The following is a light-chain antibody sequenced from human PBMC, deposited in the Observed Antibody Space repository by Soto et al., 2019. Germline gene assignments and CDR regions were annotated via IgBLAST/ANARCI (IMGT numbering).Light chain of an antibody. CDR3: QSADSSGTYV. CDR1: ALPKQY. V-gene: IGLV3-25*02. Sequence: SYELTQPPSMSVSPGQTARITCSGDALPKQYAYWYQQKPGQAPVLVIYKDSERPSGITERFSGSSSGTTVTLTISGVQAEDEADYYCQSADSSGTYVFGTGTKLTVL. CDR2: KDS. J-gene: IGLJ1*01.